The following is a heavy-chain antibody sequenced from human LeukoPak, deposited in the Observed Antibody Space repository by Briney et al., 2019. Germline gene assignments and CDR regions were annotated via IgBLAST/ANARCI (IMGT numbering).Heavy chain of an antibody. V-gene: IGHV1-46*01. Sequence: ASVKVSCKASGYTFTSYYIHWVRQAPGQGLEWMGIINPSGGSTSYAQKFQGRVTMTRDTSTSTVYMELSSLRSVDTAVYYCASASDYDFWSGYYTGGLVYWGQGTLVTVSS. CDR1: GYTFTSYY. D-gene: IGHD3-3*01. J-gene: IGHJ4*02. CDR2: INPSGGST. CDR3: ASASDYDFWSGYYTGGLVY.